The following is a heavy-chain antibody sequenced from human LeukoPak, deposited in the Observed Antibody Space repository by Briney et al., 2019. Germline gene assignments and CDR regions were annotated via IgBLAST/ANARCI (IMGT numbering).Heavy chain of an antibody. Sequence: PSETLSLTCTVSGGSISSSSYYWGWIRQPPGKGLEWIGSIYYSGSTYYNPSLKSRVTISVDTSKNQFSLKLSSVTAADTAVYYCAREGLRIVGPNHNAFDIWGQGTMVTVSS. D-gene: IGHD1-26*01. CDR1: GGSISSSSYY. CDR3: AREGLRIVGPNHNAFDI. CDR2: IYYSGST. J-gene: IGHJ3*02. V-gene: IGHV4-39*07.